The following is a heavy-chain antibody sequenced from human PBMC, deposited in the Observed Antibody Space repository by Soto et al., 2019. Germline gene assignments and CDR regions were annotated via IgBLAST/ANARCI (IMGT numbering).Heavy chain of an antibody. CDR3: ARVHSRSYHYFDY. CDR2: IYSAGSA. J-gene: IGHJ4*02. V-gene: IGHV3-66*01. CDR1: GFTVSSYR. D-gene: IGHD6-13*01. Sequence: GRSLRLSCAASGFTVSSYRMSWIRQAPGKGLEWVSVIYSAGSADFADSVKGRFTISRDNSKNTLYLQMSSLRAEDTAVYYCARVHSRSYHYFDYWGQATLVTVSS.